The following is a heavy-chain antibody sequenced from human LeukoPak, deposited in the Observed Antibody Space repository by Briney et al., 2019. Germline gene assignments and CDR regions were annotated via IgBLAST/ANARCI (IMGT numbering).Heavy chain of an antibody. V-gene: IGHV4-59*11. CDR1: GFALSSHW. CDR3: ARAPGYSYGYWYFDL. CDR2: IYYSGST. Sequence: GSLRLSCAASGFALSSHWMTWVRQPPGKGLEWIGYIYYSGSTYYNPSLKSRVTISVDTSKNQFSLKLSSVTAADTAVYYCARAPGYSYGYWYFDLWGRGTLVTVSS. D-gene: IGHD5-18*01. J-gene: IGHJ2*01.